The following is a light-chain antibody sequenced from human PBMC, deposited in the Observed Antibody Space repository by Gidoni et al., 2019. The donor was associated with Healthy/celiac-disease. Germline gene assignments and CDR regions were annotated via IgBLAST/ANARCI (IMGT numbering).Light chain of an antibody. CDR1: QSISSW. V-gene: IGKV1-5*03. CDR2: KAS. Sequence: DIQMNQSPSTLSASVGDRVTITCRASQSISSWLAWYQQKPGKAPKLLIYKASSLESGVPSRFSGRGSGTEFTLTISSLQPYDFASYYCQQYNSQYTFGHXTKLEIK. J-gene: IGKJ2*01. CDR3: QQYNSQYT.